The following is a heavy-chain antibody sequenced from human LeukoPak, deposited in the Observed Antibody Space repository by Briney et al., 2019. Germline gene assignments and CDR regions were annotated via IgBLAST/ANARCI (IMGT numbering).Heavy chain of an antibody. Sequence: GGSLRLSCATSGFTFSNYAVSWVRQAPGKGLEWVSSISSSGGTTYYADSVKGRFTISRDNSKSTLYLQMNSLRAEDTAVYYCAKDPYRASSGLVDYWGQGTLVTVSS. CDR3: AKDPYRASSGLVDY. D-gene: IGHD5-12*01. CDR2: ISSSGGTT. CDR1: GFTFSNYA. V-gene: IGHV3-23*01. J-gene: IGHJ4*02.